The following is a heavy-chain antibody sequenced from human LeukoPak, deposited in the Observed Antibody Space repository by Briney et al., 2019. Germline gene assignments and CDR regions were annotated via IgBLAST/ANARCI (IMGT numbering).Heavy chain of an antibody. CDR1: GGTFSSYA. V-gene: IGHV1-69*13. Sequence: ASVKVSCKASGGTFSSYAISWVRQAPGQGLEWMGGIIPIFGTANYAQKFQGRVTITADESTSTAYMELSSLRSEDTAVYYCARVRDWGSNYYYYYMDVWGKGTTVTISS. J-gene: IGHJ6*03. D-gene: IGHD7-27*01. CDR3: ARVRDWGSNYYYYYMDV. CDR2: IIPIFGTA.